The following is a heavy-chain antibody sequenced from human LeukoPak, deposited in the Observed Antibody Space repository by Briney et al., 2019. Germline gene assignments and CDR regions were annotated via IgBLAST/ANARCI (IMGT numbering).Heavy chain of an antibody. CDR1: GFTFDEYT. Sequence: GGSLRLSCAASGFTFDEYTMHWVRQAPGKGLEWVALVRWDGGGSYHADSVEGRFTISRDNSKNCLYLQLNSLRTEDTALYYCARHALYSSGTDYWGQGTLVTVSS. V-gene: IGHV3-43*01. CDR2: VRWDGGGS. J-gene: IGHJ4*02. D-gene: IGHD6-19*01. CDR3: ARHALYSSGTDY.